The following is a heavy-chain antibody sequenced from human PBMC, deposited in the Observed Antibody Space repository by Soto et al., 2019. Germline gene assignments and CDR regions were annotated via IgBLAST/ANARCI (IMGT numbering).Heavy chain of an antibody. D-gene: IGHD3-22*01. Sequence: SLRLSCAASGFTFSSYAMSWVRQAPGKGQGWVSAISGSGGSTYYADSVKGRFTISRDNSKNTLYLQMNSLRAEDTAVYYCAKEPAGYYYDSSGYPFDYWGQGTLVTVSS. V-gene: IGHV3-23*01. J-gene: IGHJ4*02. CDR2: ISGSGGST. CDR1: GFTFSSYA. CDR3: AKEPAGYYYDSSGYPFDY.